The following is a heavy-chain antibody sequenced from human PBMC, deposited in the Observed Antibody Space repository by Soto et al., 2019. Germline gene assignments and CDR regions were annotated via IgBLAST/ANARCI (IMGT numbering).Heavy chain of an antibody. CDR1: GASISSYF. CDR3: AREAGPDRWFDP. CDR2: ISTSGTT. D-gene: IGHD6-19*01. Sequence: QVQLQESGPGLVEPSETLSLTCTVSGASISSYFWTWIRQPAGKGLDWIGRISTSGTTNYNPSLKSRVTLSVDTSKNHFSLNLSSVTAADTAVYHCAREAGPDRWFDPWGQGTLVTVSS. V-gene: IGHV4-4*07. J-gene: IGHJ5*02.